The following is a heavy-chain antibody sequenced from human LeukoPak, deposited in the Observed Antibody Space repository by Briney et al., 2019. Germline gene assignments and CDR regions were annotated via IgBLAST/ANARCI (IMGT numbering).Heavy chain of an antibody. CDR3: ARGKYSSSWWDYYYYYGMDV. V-gene: IGHV7-4-1*02. Sequence: ASVKVSCKASGYTFTSYAMNWVRQAPGQGLEWMGWINTNTGNPTYAQGFTGRFVFSLDTSVSTAYLQISSLKAEDTAVYYCARGKYSSSWWDYYYYYGMDVWGQGTTVTVSS. CDR2: INTNTGNP. CDR1: GYTFTSYA. J-gene: IGHJ6*02. D-gene: IGHD6-13*01.